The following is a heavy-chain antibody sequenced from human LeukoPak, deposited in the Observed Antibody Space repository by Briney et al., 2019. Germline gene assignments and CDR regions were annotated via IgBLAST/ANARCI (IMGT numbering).Heavy chain of an antibody. CDR3: ARVNYYGSGDPINYYYYYYMDV. Sequence: GGSLRLSCAATGFTFSSYEMNWVRQAPGKGLEWVSYISSSGSTIYYADSVKGRFTISRDNSKNTLYLQMNSLRAEDTAVYYCARVNYYGSGDPINYYYYYYMDVWGKGTTVTISS. V-gene: IGHV3-48*03. CDR1: GFTFSSYE. CDR2: ISSSGSTI. J-gene: IGHJ6*03. D-gene: IGHD3-10*01.